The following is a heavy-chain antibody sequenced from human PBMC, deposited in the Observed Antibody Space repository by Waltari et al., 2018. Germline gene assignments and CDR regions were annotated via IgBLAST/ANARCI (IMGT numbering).Heavy chain of an antibody. Sequence: QVQLVESGGGVVQPGRSLRLSCAASGFTFSSYAMHWVRQAPGKGLEWVAVISYDGSNKYCADSVKGRFTISRDKSKNTLYLQMNSLRAEDTAVYYCARDQRDYYYYGMDVWGQGTTVTVSS. J-gene: IGHJ6*02. V-gene: IGHV3-30-3*01. CDR1: GFTFSSYA. CDR2: ISYDGSNK. CDR3: ARDQRDYYYYGMDV.